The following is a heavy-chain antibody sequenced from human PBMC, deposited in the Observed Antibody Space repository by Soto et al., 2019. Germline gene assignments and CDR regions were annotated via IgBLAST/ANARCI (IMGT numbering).Heavy chain of an antibody. CDR1: GYTFTSYD. J-gene: IGHJ6*02. CDR3: ARADIRLYYYYGMDV. V-gene: IGHV1-8*01. D-gene: IGHD3-9*01. CDR2: MNPNSGNT. Sequence: ASVKVSCRASGYTFTSYDINWVRQATGQGLEWMGWMNPNSGNTGYAQKFQGRVTMTRDTSISTAYMELSSLRSEDTAVYYCARADIRLYYYYGMDVWGQGTTVTVSS.